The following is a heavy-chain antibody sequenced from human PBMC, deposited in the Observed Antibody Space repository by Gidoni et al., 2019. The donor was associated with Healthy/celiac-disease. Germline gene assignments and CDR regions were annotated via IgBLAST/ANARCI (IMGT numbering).Heavy chain of an antibody. V-gene: IGHV1-2*02. Sequence: QAQLVQSGAEVKKPGASVKVSCKASGDTVTGYDMHRVRPAPGQGLEWMGWVNPNSGGTTYAQKFQGRVTMTRDTSISTAYMELSRLRSDDTAVYYCARDSSIAAAGTHYYYYGMDVWGQGTTVTVSS. CDR3: ARDSSIAAAGTHYYYYGMDV. J-gene: IGHJ6*02. CDR1: GDTVTGYD. D-gene: IGHD6-13*01. CDR2: VNPNSGGT.